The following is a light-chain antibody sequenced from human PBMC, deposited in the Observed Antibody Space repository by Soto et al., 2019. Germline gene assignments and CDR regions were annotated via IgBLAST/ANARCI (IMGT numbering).Light chain of an antibody. CDR1: SSNIAANP. CDR3: ATWDDSLDGLI. J-gene: IGLJ2*01. Sequence: QSVLTQPPAASGTPGQRVTISCSGSSSNIAANPVNWYQQLPGTAPKLLIYTNNQRPSGVPDRFSGSKSGTSASLAIIGLQSEDEAGYYCATWDDSLDGLIFGGGTKVTVL. V-gene: IGLV1-44*01. CDR2: TNN.